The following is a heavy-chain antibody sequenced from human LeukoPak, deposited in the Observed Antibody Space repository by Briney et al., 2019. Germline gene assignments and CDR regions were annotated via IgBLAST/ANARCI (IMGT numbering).Heavy chain of an antibody. D-gene: IGHD6-13*01. Sequence: PSETLSLTCTVSGGSISSSPYYWGWIRQPPGKGLEWIGSIHYSGSPYYNPSLKSRVTISVDTSKNQFSLKLSSVTAADTAVYYCARGGSSSWFLSQRAGFDPWGQGTLVTVSS. CDR2: IHYSGSP. V-gene: IGHV4-39*07. J-gene: IGHJ5*02. CDR1: GGSISSSPYY. CDR3: ARGGSSSWFLSQRAGFDP.